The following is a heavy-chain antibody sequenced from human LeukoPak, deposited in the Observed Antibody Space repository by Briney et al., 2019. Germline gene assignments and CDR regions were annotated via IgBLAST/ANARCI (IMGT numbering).Heavy chain of an antibody. J-gene: IGHJ3*02. Sequence: GESLQISCKGSGYSFTTYWIAWVRQMPGKGLEWMGVVYPGDSDTRYSPSFQGQFTISADKSISTAYLQWSSLKASDTAIYYCARHARSGNYNGAFDIWGQGTMVIVSS. CDR1: GYSFTTYW. CDR2: VYPGDSDT. CDR3: ARHARSGNYNGAFDI. V-gene: IGHV5-51*01. D-gene: IGHD3-22*01.